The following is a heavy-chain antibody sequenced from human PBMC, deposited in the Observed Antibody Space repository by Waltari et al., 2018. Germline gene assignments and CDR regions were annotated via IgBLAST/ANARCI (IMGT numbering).Heavy chain of an antibody. J-gene: IGHJ6*02. CDR3: AGDIGWDDGDRMKYYYYGMDV. V-gene: IGHV3-7*01. Sequence: EVQLVESGGGLVQPGGSLRLSCAASGFTFSSYWMSWVRQAPGKGLEWVANIKQDGSEKYYVDSGKGGFTSSRDNAKNSLYLQRNSLRAEDTAVYYWAGDIGWDDGDRMKYYYYGMDVWGQGTTVTVSS. D-gene: IGHD4-17*01. CDR2: IKQDGSEK. CDR1: GFTFSSYW.